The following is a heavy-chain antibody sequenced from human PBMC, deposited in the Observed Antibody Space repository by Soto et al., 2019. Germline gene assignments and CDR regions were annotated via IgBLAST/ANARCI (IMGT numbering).Heavy chain of an antibody. CDR3: AKDRIAAADTYYYYGMDV. CDR1: GFTFNSFG. V-gene: IGHV3-30*18. CDR2: ISYDGSNK. Sequence: QVQLVESGGGVVQPGRSLRLSCAASGFTFNSFGIHWVRQAPGEGLEWVALISYDGSNKYYADSVKGRFTISRDNSKNTLYLQMNSLRAEETAVYYCAKDRIAAADTYYYYGMDVWGQGTTVIVSS. J-gene: IGHJ6*02. D-gene: IGHD6-13*01.